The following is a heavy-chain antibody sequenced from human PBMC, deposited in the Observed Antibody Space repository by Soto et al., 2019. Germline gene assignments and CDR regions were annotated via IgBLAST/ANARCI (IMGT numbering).Heavy chain of an antibody. CDR2: IYWDDGK. CDR3: AHSPAPRVYFQH. CDR1: GSSLNTGGVT. Sequence: SGPTLVNPTQTLTLTCVFSGSSLNTGGVTVGWIRQPPGKALEWVALIYWDDGKRYSPSLKSRLTTTKETSRNQVVLTMTNVDPEDTATYFCAHSPAPRVYFQHWGEGTLVTVSS. J-gene: IGHJ1*01. V-gene: IGHV2-5*02. D-gene: IGHD3-10*01.